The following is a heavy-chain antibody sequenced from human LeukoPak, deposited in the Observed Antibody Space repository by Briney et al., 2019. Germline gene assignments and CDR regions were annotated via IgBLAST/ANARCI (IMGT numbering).Heavy chain of an antibody. V-gene: IGHV3-23*01. Sequence: PGGSLRFSCAASGFTFSSYAMSWVRQAPGKGLEWVSAISGSGGSTYYADSVKGRFTISRDNSKNTLYLQMNSLRAEDTAVYYCAKDNYDILTGYYHDWGQGTLVTVSS. J-gene: IGHJ4*02. D-gene: IGHD3-9*01. CDR2: ISGSGGST. CDR1: GFTFSSYA. CDR3: AKDNYDILTGYYHD.